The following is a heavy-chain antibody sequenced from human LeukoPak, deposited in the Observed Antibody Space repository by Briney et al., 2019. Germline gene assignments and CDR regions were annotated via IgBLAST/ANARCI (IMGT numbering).Heavy chain of an antibody. CDR1: GFTFSSYA. J-gene: IGHJ4*02. Sequence: GGSLRLSCSVSGFTFSSYAMHWVRQAPGKGLEYVSAISSSGGSTYYAESVKGRFTISRDNSKNTLYPQMSSLRAEDTAVYYCVKGRSYTASYFDYWGQGTLVTVSS. V-gene: IGHV3-64D*06. CDR3: VKGRSYTASYFDY. D-gene: IGHD2-2*02. CDR2: ISSSGGST.